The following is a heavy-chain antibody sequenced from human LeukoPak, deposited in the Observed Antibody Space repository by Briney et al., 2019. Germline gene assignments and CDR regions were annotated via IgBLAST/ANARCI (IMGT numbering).Heavy chain of an antibody. CDR2: IIPIFGTT. CDR1: GGTFSSYT. CDR3: AVAEGSGGSYQDY. V-gene: IGHV1-69*13. J-gene: IGHJ4*02. Sequence: GASVKVSCKASGGTFSSYTISWVRQAPGQGLEWMGGIIPIFGTTNYAQRFQGRVTITADESTSTAYMELSSPRSEDTAVYYCAVAEGSGGSYQDYWGQGTLVTVSS. D-gene: IGHD2-15*01.